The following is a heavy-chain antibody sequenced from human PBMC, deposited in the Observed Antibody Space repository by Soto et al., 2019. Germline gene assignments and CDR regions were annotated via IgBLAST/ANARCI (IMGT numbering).Heavy chain of an antibody. Sequence: QVQLVQSGAEVKKPGSSVKVSCKASGGTFSSYDISWVRQAPGQGLEWIGGIIPIFGTASYAQKLQGRVTITADESTSTAYMELSSLRSEDTAVYYCARALVATTAFDYWGQGTLVTVSS. CDR2: IIPIFGTA. CDR3: ARALVATTAFDY. J-gene: IGHJ4*02. CDR1: GGTFSSYD. V-gene: IGHV1-69*12. D-gene: IGHD5-12*01.